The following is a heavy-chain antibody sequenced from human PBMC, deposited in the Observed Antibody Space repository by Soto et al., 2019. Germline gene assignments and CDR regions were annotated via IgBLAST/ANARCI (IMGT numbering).Heavy chain of an antibody. CDR3: AREADYGDPSLAVAGTNYFDY. V-gene: IGHV1-69*01. J-gene: IGHJ4*02. Sequence: QVRLVQSGAEVKKPGSSVKVSCKASGGTFSSYAITWVRQAPGQGLEWMGGIIPIFGTAKYAQKFKGRVTITSDESTSTAYMELSSLRSEDTAVYYCAREADYGDPSLAVAGTNYFDYWGQGTLVTVSS. CDR2: IIPIFGTA. D-gene: IGHD6-19*01. CDR1: GGTFSSYA.